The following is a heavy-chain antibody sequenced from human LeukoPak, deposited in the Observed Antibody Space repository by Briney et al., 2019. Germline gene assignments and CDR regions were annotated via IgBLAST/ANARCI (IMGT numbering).Heavy chain of an antibody. CDR2: IIPILGIA. D-gene: IGHD4-11*01. CDR3: ARLATVTSWFDP. J-gene: IGHJ5*02. CDR1: GGTFSSYA. V-gene: IGHV1-69*04. Sequence: ASVKVSCKASGGTFSSYAISWVRQAPGQGLEWMGRIIPILGIANYAQKFQGRVTITADKSTSTAYMELSSLRSEDTAVYCCARLATVTSWFDPWGQGTLVTVSS.